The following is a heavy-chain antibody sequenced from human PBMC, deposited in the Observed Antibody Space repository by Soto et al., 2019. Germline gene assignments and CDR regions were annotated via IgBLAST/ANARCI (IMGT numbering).Heavy chain of an antibody. V-gene: IGHV4-34*01. J-gene: IGHJ6*03. D-gene: IGHD3-9*01. CDR2: NNHSART. Sequence: PGQGLEWSGENNHSARTNYNPSLKSRVTISVDTSKNQFSLQLSSVTAADTAVYYCARGVLRYFDRLLLDEMDVWGKGTTVT. CDR3: ARGVLRYFDRLLLDEMDV.